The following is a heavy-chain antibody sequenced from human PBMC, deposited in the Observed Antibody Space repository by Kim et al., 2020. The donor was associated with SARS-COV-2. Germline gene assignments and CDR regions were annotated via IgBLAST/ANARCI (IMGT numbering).Heavy chain of an antibody. V-gene: IGHV1-3*01. CDR3: ARRPDSTPFRGWFDP. D-gene: IGHD2-2*01. Sequence: ASVKVSCKASGYTFTSYAMHWVRQAPGQRLEWMGWINAGNGNTKYSQKFQGRVTITRDTSASTAYMELSSLRSEDTAVYYCARRPDSTPFRGWFDPWGQGTLVTVSS. CDR1: GYTFTSYA. CDR2: INAGNGNT. J-gene: IGHJ5*02.